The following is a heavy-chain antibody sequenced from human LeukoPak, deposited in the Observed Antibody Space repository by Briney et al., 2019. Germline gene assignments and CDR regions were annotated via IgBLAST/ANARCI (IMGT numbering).Heavy chain of an antibody. J-gene: IGHJ4*02. CDR3: ARDSGERGSGSYLIAY. D-gene: IGHD3-10*01. V-gene: IGHV1-18*01. CDR1: GYTFTSYG. CDR2: IIAYNGNT. Sequence: ASVKVSCKASGYTFTSYGISWVRQAPGQGLEWMGWIIAYNGNTNYAQKLQGRVTMTTDTSTSTAYMELSRLRSDDTAVYYCARDSGERGSGSYLIAYWGQGTLVTVSS.